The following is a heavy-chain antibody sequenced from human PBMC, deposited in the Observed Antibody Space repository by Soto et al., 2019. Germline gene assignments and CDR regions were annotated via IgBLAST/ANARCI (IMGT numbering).Heavy chain of an antibody. V-gene: IGHV3-23*01. CDR1: GFTFSSYA. J-gene: IGHJ4*02. CDR3: AKGYSSGWYPRELSN. D-gene: IGHD6-19*01. CDR2: ISGSGGST. Sequence: PGGSLRLSCAASGFTFSSYAMSWVRQAPGKGLEWVSAISGSGGSTYYADSVKGRFTISRDNSKNTLYLQMNSLRAEDTALFYCAKGYSSGWYPRELSNWGQGTLVTVSS.